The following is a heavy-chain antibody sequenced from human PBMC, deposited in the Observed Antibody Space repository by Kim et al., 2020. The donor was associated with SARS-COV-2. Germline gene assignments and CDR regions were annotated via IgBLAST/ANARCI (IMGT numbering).Heavy chain of an antibody. D-gene: IGHD3-3*01. V-gene: IGHV3-49*04. CDR3: TSELYDFWSPYGMDV. CDR1: GFTFGDYA. CDR2: IRSKAYGGTT. Sequence: GGSLRLSCTASGFTFGDYAMSWVRQAPGKGLEWVGFIRSKAYGGTTEYAASVKGRFTISRDDSKSIAYLQMNSLKTEDTAVYYCTSELYDFWSPYGMDVWGQGTTVTVSS. J-gene: IGHJ6*02.